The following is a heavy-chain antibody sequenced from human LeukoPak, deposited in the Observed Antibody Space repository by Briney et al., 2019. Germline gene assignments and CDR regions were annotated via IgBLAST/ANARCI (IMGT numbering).Heavy chain of an antibody. D-gene: IGHD4-23*01. Sequence: ASVKVSCKASGYTFISYAMNWVRQAPGQGLEWMGWINPNSGGTNYAQKFQGRVTMTRDTSISTAYMELSRLRSDDTAVYYCARLYYGGKNDWGQGTLVTVSS. CDR1: GYTFISYA. J-gene: IGHJ4*02. CDR2: INPNSGGT. V-gene: IGHV1-2*02. CDR3: ARLYYGGKND.